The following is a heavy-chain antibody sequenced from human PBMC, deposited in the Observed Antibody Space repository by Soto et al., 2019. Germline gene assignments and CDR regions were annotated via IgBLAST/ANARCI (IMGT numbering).Heavy chain of an antibody. V-gene: IGHV3-74*01. CDR2: INSDGSIT. CDR1: CFTFSSNW. J-gene: IGHJ4*02. Sequence: GSLRLSCASSCFTFSSNWMHWVRHAPGKGLVWVSRINSDGSITSYADSVKGQFTISRDNAKNTLYLQMNSLRAEDTAVYYCARGSSSWYVSFDYWGQGTMVTVSS. D-gene: IGHD6-13*01. CDR3: ARGSSSWYVSFDY.